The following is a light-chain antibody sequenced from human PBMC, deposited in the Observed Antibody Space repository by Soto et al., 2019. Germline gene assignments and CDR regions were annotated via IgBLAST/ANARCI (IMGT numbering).Light chain of an antibody. J-gene: IGKJ4*01. CDR3: QQRSDWPLT. V-gene: IGKV3-11*01. CDR2: DAS. Sequence: EIGMSQSPATLSVSPGEGATVSCRASQSVSSYLAWYQQKPGQAPRLLIYDASNRATGIPARFSGSGSGTDFTLTISSLEPEDFAVYYCQQRSDWPLTFGGGTKVDIK. CDR1: QSVSSY.